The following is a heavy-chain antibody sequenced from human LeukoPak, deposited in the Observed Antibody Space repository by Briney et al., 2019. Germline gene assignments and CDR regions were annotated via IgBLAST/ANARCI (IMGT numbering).Heavy chain of an antibody. Sequence: GASVKVSCKASGYTFTGYYMHWVRQAPGQGLEWMGWINPNSGGTNYAQKCQDRVTMTRDTSISTAYMELSRLRSDDTAVYYCARDPSYYYYMGVWGKGTAVTVSS. CDR1: GYTFTGYY. V-gene: IGHV1-2*02. J-gene: IGHJ6*03. CDR2: INPNSGGT. CDR3: ARDPSYYYYMGV.